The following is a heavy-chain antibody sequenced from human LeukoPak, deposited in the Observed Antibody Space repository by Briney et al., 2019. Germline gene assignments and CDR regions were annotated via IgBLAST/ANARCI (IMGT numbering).Heavy chain of an antibody. CDR2: IYYSGST. D-gene: IGHD3-22*01. CDR1: GGTISNDFYY. Sequence: SETLSLTCYVSGGTISNDFYYWSWIRQHPGKGLEWIGDIYYSGSTNYSPSLKSRVTISVDTAEGQFSLRLSSVTAADTAVYYCARGPYFYERSGYSSDYYYYHYGLDVWGQGTTVTVSS. J-gene: IGHJ6*02. CDR3: ARGPYFYERSGYSSDYYYYHYGLDV. V-gene: IGHV4-31*03.